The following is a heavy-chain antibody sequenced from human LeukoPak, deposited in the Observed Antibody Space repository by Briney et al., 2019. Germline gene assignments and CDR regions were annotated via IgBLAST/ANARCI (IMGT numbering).Heavy chain of an antibody. CDR1: GYTFTSYD. Sequence: GASVKVSFKASGYTFTSYDINWVRQATGQGLEWMGWMNPTSGHTGYAQKFQGRVTMTRDTSISTAYMELNSLTSEDTAVYYCARSPVGVRKKHDFWGQGTLVIVSS. CDR2: MNPTSGHT. CDR3: ARSPVGVRKKHDF. J-gene: IGHJ4*02. V-gene: IGHV1-8*01. D-gene: IGHD3-10*01.